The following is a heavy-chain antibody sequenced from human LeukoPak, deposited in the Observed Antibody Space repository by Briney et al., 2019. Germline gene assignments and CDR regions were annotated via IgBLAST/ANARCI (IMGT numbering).Heavy chain of an antibody. J-gene: IGHJ4*02. Sequence: SETLSLTCTVSGGSISSSYYYWGWIRQPPGKGLEWIGNIRYGVSTYYNPSLKSRVTISVDTSKNQFSLKLSSVTAADTAVYYCARVLAAAGTVDYWGQGTLVTVSS. CDR2: IRYGVST. D-gene: IGHD6-13*01. CDR1: GGSISSSYYY. CDR3: ARVLAAAGTVDY. V-gene: IGHV4-39*07.